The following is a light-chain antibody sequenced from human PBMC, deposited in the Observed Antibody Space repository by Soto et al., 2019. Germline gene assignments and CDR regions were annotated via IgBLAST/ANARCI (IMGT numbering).Light chain of an antibody. CDR2: SAS. Sequence: IQMTQSPSSLSASIGDRVTITCRASQGIGVRLAWFQQKPGKAPQYLIQSASSLQSGVPSRFSGSGSGTEFILTINSLQPEDVAIYYCPQVSSFPRTFGQGTKVEIK. J-gene: IGKJ1*01. V-gene: IGKV1-12*01. CDR1: QGIGVR. CDR3: PQVSSFPRT.